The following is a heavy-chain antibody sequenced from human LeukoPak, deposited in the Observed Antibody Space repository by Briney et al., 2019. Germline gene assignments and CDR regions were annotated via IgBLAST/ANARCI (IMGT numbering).Heavy chain of an antibody. CDR2: IYTSGST. J-gene: IGHJ3*02. CDR3: ARDRTYYYDSSGYADAFDI. V-gene: IGHV4-61*02. D-gene: IGHD3-22*01. CDR1: GGSISSGSYY. Sequence: KPSQTLSLTCTVSGGSISSGSYYWSWIRQPAGKGLEWIGRIYTSGSTNYNPSLKSRVTISVDTSKNQFSLKLSSVTAADTAVYYCARDRTYYYDSSGYADAFDIWDQGTMVTVSS.